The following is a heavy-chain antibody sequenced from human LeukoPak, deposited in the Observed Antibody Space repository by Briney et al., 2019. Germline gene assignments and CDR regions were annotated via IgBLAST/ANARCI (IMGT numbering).Heavy chain of an antibody. CDR1: GFTFSSYG. Sequence: GGSLRLSCAVSGFTFSSYGMHWVRQAPGKGLEWVAVIWYDGSNKYYADSVKGRFTISRDNSKNTLYLQMNSLRAEDTAVYYCARGDSSGYPDAFDIWGQGTMVTVSS. CDR3: ARGDSSGYPDAFDI. J-gene: IGHJ3*02. V-gene: IGHV3-33*08. D-gene: IGHD3-22*01. CDR2: IWYDGSNK.